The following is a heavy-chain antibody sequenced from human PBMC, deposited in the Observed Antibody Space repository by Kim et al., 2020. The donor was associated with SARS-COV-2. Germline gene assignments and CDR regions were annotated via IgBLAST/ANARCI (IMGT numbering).Heavy chain of an antibody. CDR2: ISAYNGNT. V-gene: IGHV1-18*04. CDR1: GYTFTNYG. J-gene: IGHJ6*02. CDR3: ARGERDYGFWSGYYPPGYNYYYGMDV. D-gene: IGHD3-3*01. Sequence: ASVKVSCKASGYTFTNYGISWVRQAPGQGLKWMGWISAYNGNTNYAQKLQGRVTMTTDISTSTAYMELRSLRSDDTAVYYCARGERDYGFWSGYYPPGYNYYYGMDVWGQGTTVTVSS.